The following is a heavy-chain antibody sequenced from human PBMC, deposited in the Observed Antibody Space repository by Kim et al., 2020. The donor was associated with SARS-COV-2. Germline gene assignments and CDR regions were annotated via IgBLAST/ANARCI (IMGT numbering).Heavy chain of an antibody. V-gene: IGHV1-18*01. Sequence: ASVKVSCKASGYTFTSYGISWVRQAPGQGLEWMGWISAYNGNTNYAQKLQGRVTMTTDTSTSTAYMELRSLRSDDTAVYYCARTPDDDFDWLLDLDYWGQGTLVTVSS. D-gene: IGHD3-9*01. CDR3: ARTPDDDFDWLLDLDY. CDR2: ISAYNGNT. CDR1: GYTFTSYG. J-gene: IGHJ4*02.